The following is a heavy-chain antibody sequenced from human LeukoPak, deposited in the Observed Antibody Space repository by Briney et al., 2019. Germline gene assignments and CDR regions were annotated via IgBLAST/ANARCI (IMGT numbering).Heavy chain of an antibody. J-gene: IGHJ4*02. D-gene: IGHD6-6*01. Sequence: GGSLRLSCAASGFTFSSYWMHWARQLPGKGLVWVSRISPTGSTTSYADSVKGRFTVSRDNAKNTLYLQVNNLRAEDTAVYYCARGPNSNWSGLDFWGQGTLLTVSS. CDR1: GFTFSSYW. V-gene: IGHV3-74*01. CDR2: ISPTGSTT. CDR3: ARGPNSNWSGLDF.